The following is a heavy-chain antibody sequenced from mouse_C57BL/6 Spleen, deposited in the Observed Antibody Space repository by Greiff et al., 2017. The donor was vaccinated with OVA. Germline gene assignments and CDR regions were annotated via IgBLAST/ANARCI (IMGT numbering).Heavy chain of an antibody. V-gene: IGHV1-50*01. CDR1: GYTFTSYW. D-gene: IGHD2-5*01. J-gene: IGHJ1*03. Sequence: QVQLKQPGAELVKPGASVKLSCKASGYTFTSYWMQWVKQRPGQGLEWIGEIDPSDSYTNYNQKFKGKATLTVDTSSSTAYMQLSSLTSEDSAVYYCARRRDSNYAWYFDVWGTGTTVTVSS. CDR3: ARRRDSNYAWYFDV. CDR2: IDPSDSYT.